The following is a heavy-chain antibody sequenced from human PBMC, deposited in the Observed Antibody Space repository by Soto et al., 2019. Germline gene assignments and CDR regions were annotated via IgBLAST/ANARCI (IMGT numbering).Heavy chain of an antibody. D-gene: IGHD6-19*01. J-gene: IGHJ4*02. Sequence: QVQLVQSGAEVKKPGASVKVSCKASGYTFTSYAMHWVRQAPGQRLEWMRWINAGNGNTKYSQKFQGRVTITRDTSASTAYMELSSLRSEDTAVYYCARGLAPYYFDYWGQGTLVTVSS. CDR2: INAGNGNT. V-gene: IGHV1-3*01. CDR1: GYTFTSYA. CDR3: ARGLAPYYFDY.